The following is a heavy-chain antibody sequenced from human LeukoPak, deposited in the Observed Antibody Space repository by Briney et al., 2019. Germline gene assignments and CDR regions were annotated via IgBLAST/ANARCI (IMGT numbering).Heavy chain of an antibody. V-gene: IGHV3-73*01. Sequence: GGSLRLSCAASGFTFSGSAMHWVRQASGKGLEWVGRIRSKANSYATAYAASVKGRFTISRDDSKNTAYLQMNSLKTEDTAVYYCTRQYRGSSTSTSYYYMDVWGKGTTVTISS. CDR1: GFTFSGSA. CDR2: IRSKANSYAT. J-gene: IGHJ6*03. D-gene: IGHD2-2*01. CDR3: TRQYRGSSTSTSYYYMDV.